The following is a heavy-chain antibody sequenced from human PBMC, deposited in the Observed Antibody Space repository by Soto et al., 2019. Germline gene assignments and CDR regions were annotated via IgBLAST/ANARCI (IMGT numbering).Heavy chain of an antibody. Sequence: SETLSLTCTVSGGSISSYYWSWIRQPPGKGLEWIGYIYYSGSTNYNPSLKSRVTISVDTSKNQFSLKLSSVTAADTAVYYCASGAYGSGSSWYYYYGMDVWGQGATVTVS. J-gene: IGHJ6*02. CDR2: IYYSGST. CDR1: GGSISSYY. CDR3: ASGAYGSGSSWYYYYGMDV. D-gene: IGHD3-10*01. V-gene: IGHV4-59*01.